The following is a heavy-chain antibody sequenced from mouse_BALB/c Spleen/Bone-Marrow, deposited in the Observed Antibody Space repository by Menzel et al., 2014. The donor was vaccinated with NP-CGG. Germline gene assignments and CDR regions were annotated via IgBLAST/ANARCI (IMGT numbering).Heavy chain of an antibody. CDR2: IHYSGST. D-gene: IGHD3-3*01. J-gene: IGHJ4*01. V-gene: IGHV3-1*02. Sequence: EVQRVESGPDLVKPSQSLSLTCTATGYSITSGYTWHWIRQFPGNTQEWMGYIHYSGSTNYNPSLKSRISITRDTSKNQFFLQLNSVTTEDTATYFCSKGTYAMDYWGQGTSVTVSS. CDR1: GYSITSGYT. CDR3: SKGTYAMDY.